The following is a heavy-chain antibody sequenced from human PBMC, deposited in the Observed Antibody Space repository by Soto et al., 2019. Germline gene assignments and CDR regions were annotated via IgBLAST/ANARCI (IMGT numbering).Heavy chain of an antibody. Sequence: QVQLVQSGAEVKKPGSSVKVSCKASGGTFSSYAISWVRQAPGQGLEWMGGIIPIFGTANYAQKFQGRVTINADESRSTAYMELSSLRSDDTAVYYCARGGDTMIVVDYAFDIWTQGTMVTVSS. D-gene: IGHD3-22*01. J-gene: IGHJ3*02. CDR3: ARGGDTMIVVDYAFDI. CDR1: GGTFSSYA. CDR2: IIPIFGTA. V-gene: IGHV1-69*19.